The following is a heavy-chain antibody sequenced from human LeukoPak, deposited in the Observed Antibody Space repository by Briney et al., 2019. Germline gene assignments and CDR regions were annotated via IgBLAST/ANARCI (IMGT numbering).Heavy chain of an antibody. Sequence: SETLSLTCAVSGGSISSSDYSWSWIRQPPGKGLEWIGYIYHSGSTYYNPSLKRRVTLSVDRSKNQFSLKLCSVTAADTAVYYCARWEAAPQYFQHWGQGTLVTVSS. CDR1: GGSISSSDYS. CDR2: IYHSGST. D-gene: IGHD1-26*01. J-gene: IGHJ1*01. V-gene: IGHV4-30-2*01. CDR3: ARWEAAPQYFQH.